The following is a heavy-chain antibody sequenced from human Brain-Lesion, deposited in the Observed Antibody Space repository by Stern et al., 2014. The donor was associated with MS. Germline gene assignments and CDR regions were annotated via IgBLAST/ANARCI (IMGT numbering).Heavy chain of an antibody. CDR2: IYSSGSTS. D-gene: IGHD5-12*01. V-gene: IGHV3-11*01. J-gene: IGHJ4*02. CDR3: ARIGYRGGIGITGLNS. Sequence: QVQLVESGGGLVEAGGSLRLSCAASGFAFSDDYMGWIRQAPGKGLEWVAHIYSSGSTSHYAGSVKGRFTISRHNANNLLFLQMDSLRVEDTAVYYCARIGYRGGIGITGLNSWGQGTQVTVSS. CDR1: GFAFSDDY.